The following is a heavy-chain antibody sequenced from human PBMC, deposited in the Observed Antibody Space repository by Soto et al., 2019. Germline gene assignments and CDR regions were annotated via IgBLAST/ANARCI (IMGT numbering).Heavy chain of an antibody. V-gene: IGHV4-4*02. J-gene: IGHJ5*02. D-gene: IGHD3-3*01. CDR3: AAVPLTSGVVSGRFDP. CDR1: GDSLSSDKW. CDR2: ISHRGST. Sequence: QVHLQESGPRLVRPSGTLVLTCAASGDSLSSDKWWTWVRQPPGKGLEWIGEISHRGSTNYSPSFKSRLSLSVDTTKTQFSLRLTSVTAADTAVYYCAAVPLTSGVVSGRFDPWGQGIKVTVSS.